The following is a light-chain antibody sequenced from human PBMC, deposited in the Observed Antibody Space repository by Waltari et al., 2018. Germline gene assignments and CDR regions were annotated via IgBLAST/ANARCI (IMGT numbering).Light chain of an antibody. CDR1: QTISSW. Sequence: DIQMNQSPSSLSASVGDRVTITCRASQTISSWLAWYQQKPGKAPKLLNYKASTLESGVPSRFSGSGSGTEFTLTISSLQPGDFATYYCQQFNSFPWTFGHGTKVEIK. V-gene: IGKV1-5*03. CDR2: KAS. J-gene: IGKJ1*01. CDR3: QQFNSFPWT.